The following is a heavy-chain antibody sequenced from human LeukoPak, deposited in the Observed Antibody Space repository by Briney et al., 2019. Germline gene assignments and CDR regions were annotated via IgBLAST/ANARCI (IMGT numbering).Heavy chain of an antibody. CDR2: MLHSGHT. J-gene: IGHJ4*02. V-gene: IGHV4-59*08. CDR3: ARHGVDHGDFLAYFDY. CDR1: GDSVSSHY. D-gene: IGHD4-17*01. Sequence: SETLSLTCTVSGDSVSSHYWSWIRQPPGKGLEWIGYMLHSGHTNSNPSLKSRVTISIDTSKNQFSLNLNSMTAADTAVYYCARHGVDHGDFLAYFDYWGQGTLVTVSS.